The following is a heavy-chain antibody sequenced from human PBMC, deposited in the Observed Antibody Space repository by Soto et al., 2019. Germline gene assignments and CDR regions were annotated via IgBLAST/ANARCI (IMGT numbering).Heavy chain of an antibody. CDR2: INPNSGGT. CDR3: AGAKPFGGIAVAGTIYYFDY. Sequence: GASVKVSCKASGYTFTGYYMHWVRQAPGQGLEWMGWINPNSGGTNYAQKFQGWVTMTRDTSISTAYMELSRLRSDDTAVYYCAGAKPFGGIAVAGTIYYFDYWGQGTLVTVSS. J-gene: IGHJ4*02. D-gene: IGHD6-19*01. V-gene: IGHV1-2*04. CDR1: GYTFTGYY.